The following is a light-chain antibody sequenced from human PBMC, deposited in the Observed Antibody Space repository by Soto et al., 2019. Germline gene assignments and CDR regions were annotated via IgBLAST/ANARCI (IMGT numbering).Light chain of an antibody. CDR1: QSVSSY. CDR3: QQRSNWPGT. CDR2: DAS. J-gene: IGKJ2*01. Sequence: EIVLTQSPATLSLSPGERATLSCRASQSVSSYLAWYQQKLGQAPRLLIYDASARATGIPARFSGSGSGTDFTLTISSLEPEDFAVYYCQQRSNWPGTFGQGTKLEIK. V-gene: IGKV3-11*01.